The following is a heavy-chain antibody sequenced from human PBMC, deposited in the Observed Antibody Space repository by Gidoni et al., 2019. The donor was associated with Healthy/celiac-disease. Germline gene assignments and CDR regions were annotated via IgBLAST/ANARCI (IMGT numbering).Heavy chain of an antibody. Sequence: EVQLVESGGGLVQPGGSLRLSCAAAGFTVSSNYMRWVRQAPGKGLEWVSVIYRGGSKYYADSVKGRFTITRDNSKNTLYLQMNSLRAEDTAVYYCARVGRLDDILTGFLAFDIWGQGTMVTVSS. CDR2: IYRGGSK. CDR1: GFTVSSNY. D-gene: IGHD3-9*01. V-gene: IGHV3-66*01. CDR3: ARVGRLDDILTGFLAFDI. J-gene: IGHJ3*02.